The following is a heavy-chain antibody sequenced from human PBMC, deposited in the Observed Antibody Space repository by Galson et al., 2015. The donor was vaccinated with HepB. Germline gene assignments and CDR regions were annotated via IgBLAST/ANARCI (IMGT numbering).Heavy chain of an antibody. CDR1: GFSISHND. J-gene: IGHJ4*02. Sequence: ALRLSCAASGFSISHNDINWGRKAPGKGLERVSVIYSGGTTYYADFVRGRFTISRDISRDTVYLQMSRLRAEDPAMYYCSSSIGGTSEYWGQGVLVTVSS. D-gene: IGHD2-8*01. V-gene: IGHV3-53*01. CDR2: IYSGGTT. CDR3: SSSIGGTSEY.